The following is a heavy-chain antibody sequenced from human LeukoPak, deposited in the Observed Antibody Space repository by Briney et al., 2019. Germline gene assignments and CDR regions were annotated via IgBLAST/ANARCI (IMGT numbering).Heavy chain of an antibody. V-gene: IGHV4-34*01. Sequence: SETLSLTCTVSGGSISSYYWSWIRQPPGKGLEWIGEINHSGSTNYNPSLKSRVTISVDTSKNQFSLKLSSVTAADTAVYYCARGAPTQYYDFWSGYSRYYGMDVWGQGTTVTVSS. CDR3: ARGAPTQYYDFWSGYSRYYGMDV. CDR2: INHSGST. CDR1: GGSISSYY. D-gene: IGHD3-3*01. J-gene: IGHJ6*02.